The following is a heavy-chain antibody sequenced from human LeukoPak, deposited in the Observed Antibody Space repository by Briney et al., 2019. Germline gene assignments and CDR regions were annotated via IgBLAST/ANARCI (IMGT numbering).Heavy chain of an antibody. CDR3: ARHNSGSYYPVAY. D-gene: IGHD1-26*01. V-gene: IGHV4-59*05. Sequence: PSETLSLTCTVSGGSISSYYWSWIRQPPGKGLEWIGSIYYSGSTYYNPSLKSRVTISGDTSKNQFSLKLSSVTAADTAVYYCARHNSGSYYPVAYWGQGTLVTVSS. CDR2: IYYSGST. CDR1: GGSISSYY. J-gene: IGHJ4*02.